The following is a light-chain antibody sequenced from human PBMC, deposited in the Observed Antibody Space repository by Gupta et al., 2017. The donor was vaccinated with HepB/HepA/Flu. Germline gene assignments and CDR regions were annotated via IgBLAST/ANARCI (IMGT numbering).Light chain of an antibody. CDR3: SSYTSSSTLGVV. V-gene: IGLV2-14*03. CDR1: SSDVGGYNY. CDR2: DVS. Sequence: QSALPQPASVSGSPGQPITISCTGTSSDVGGYNYVSWYQQHPGKAPKLMSYDVSNRPSGGANRFSGSKSGSTASLTISGLQAEEEADYYCSSYTSSSTLGVVFGGGTKLTVL. J-gene: IGLJ2*01.